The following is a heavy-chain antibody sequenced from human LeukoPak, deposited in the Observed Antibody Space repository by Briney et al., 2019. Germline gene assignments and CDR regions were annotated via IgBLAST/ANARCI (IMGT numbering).Heavy chain of an antibody. CDR3: ARGRGGTYPPGIY. V-gene: IGHV3-33*03. CDR2: IWDDESNK. D-gene: IGHD1-26*01. Sequence: GGPLRLSCAASGLPFSSQRMHWLRQAPGKGLEWVGVIWDDESNKYYADSVKGRFTISRDNSKNILYLQMNNLGAEDTAVYYCARGRGGTYPPGIYWGQGTLVTVSS. J-gene: IGHJ4*02. CDR1: GLPFSSQR.